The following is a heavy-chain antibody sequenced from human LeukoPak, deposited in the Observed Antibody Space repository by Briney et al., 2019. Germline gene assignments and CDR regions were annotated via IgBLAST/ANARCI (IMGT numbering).Heavy chain of an antibody. Sequence: PSETLSLTCGVYGGSFSGYYCSWIRQPPGKGLEWIGEINHSGSTDYNPSLKSRVTISVDTSKNQFSLKLSSVSAADTAVYYCARSSGYLFDPWGQGILVTVSS. V-gene: IGHV4-34*01. CDR2: INHSGST. CDR1: GGSFSGYY. D-gene: IGHD3-22*01. CDR3: ARSSGYLFDP. J-gene: IGHJ5*02.